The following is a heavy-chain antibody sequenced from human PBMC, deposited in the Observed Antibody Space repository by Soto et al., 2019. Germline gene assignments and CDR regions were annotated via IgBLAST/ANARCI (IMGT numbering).Heavy chain of an antibody. V-gene: IGHV3-9*01. J-gene: IGHJ6*02. CDR2: ISWNSGSI. D-gene: IGHD5-18*01. Sequence: EVQLVESGGGLVQPGRSLRLSCAASGFTFDDYAMHWVRQAPGKGLEWVSGISWNSGSIGYADSVKGRFTISRDNAKNSRYLQMNSLRAEDTALYYCAKDTEGGTAMVQDGMDVWGQGTTVTVSS. CDR1: GFTFDDYA. CDR3: AKDTEGGTAMVQDGMDV.